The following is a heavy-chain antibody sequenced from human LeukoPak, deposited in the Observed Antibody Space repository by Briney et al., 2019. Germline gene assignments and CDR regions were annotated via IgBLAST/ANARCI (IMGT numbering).Heavy chain of an antibody. CDR1: GVSISSSNSY. CDR2: IYYTGNT. D-gene: IGHD3/OR15-3a*01. J-gene: IGHJ4*02. CDR3: ARQTGSGLFTLP. V-gene: IGHV4-39*01. Sequence: SETLSLTCTVSGVSISSSNSYWGWILQPPGKGLERIGSIYYTGNTYYNASLKSRVTISIDTSKNQISLRLTSVTATDTAMYYCARQTGSGLFTLPGGQGTLVTVSS.